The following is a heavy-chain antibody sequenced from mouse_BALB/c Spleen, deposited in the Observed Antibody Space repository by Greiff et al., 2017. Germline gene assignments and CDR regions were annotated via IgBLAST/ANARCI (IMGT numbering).Heavy chain of an antibody. Sequence: VQLQQSGPSLVKPSQTLSLTCSVTGDSITSGYWNWIRKFPGNKLEYMGYISYSGSTYYNPSLKSRISITRDTSKNQYYLQLNSVTTEDTATYYCARYDYDYGRYFDVWGAGTTVTVSS. V-gene: IGHV3-8*02. CDR1: GDSITSGY. D-gene: IGHD2-4*01. CDR3: ARYDYDYGRYFDV. CDR2: ISYSGST. J-gene: IGHJ1*01.